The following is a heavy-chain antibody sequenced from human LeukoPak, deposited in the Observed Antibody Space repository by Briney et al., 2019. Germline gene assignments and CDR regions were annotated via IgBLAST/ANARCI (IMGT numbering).Heavy chain of an antibody. CDR2: YDPDYGEA. V-gene: IGHV1-24*01. Sequence: ASVKVSCKVSGYSFNDLSVHWVRQTPGKGLQWLGGYDPDYGEAIYAHNVQGRLTMTEDTSTATAFMQVSSLRSDDTAVYYCTAVSLLRGYDVLTFYSYPNYFDFWGQGTLVTVSS. D-gene: IGHD3-9*01. J-gene: IGHJ4*02. CDR1: GYSFNDLS. CDR3: TAVSLLRGYDVLTFYSYPNYFDF.